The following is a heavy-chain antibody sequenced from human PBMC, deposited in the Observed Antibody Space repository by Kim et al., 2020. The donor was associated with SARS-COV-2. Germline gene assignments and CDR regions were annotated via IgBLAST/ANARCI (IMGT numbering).Heavy chain of an antibody. D-gene: IGHD4-17*01. CDR3: AKLLDFRGYGGNSEGGMDV. J-gene: IGHJ6*02. V-gene: IGHV3-23*01. Sequence: GGSLRLSCAASGFTFSSYAMSWVRQAPGKGLEWVSAISGSGGSTYYADSVKGRFTISRDNSKNTLYLQMNSLRAEDTAVYYCAKLLDFRGYGGNSEGGMDVWGQGTTVTVSS. CDR2: ISGSGGST. CDR1: GFTFSSYA.